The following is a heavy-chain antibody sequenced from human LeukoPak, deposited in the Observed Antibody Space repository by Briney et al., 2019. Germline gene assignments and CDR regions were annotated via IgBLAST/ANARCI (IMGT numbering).Heavy chain of an antibody. Sequence: SETLSLTCTVSGGSISSSSYYWGWIRQPPGKGLEWIGSIYYSGSTYYNPSLKSRVTISVDTSKNQFSLKLSSVTAADTAVYYCAMPPGAAAVRDAFDIWGQGTMVTVSS. CDR2: IYYSGST. CDR1: GGSISSSSYY. V-gene: IGHV4-39*01. CDR3: AMPPGAAAVRDAFDI. D-gene: IGHD6-13*01. J-gene: IGHJ3*02.